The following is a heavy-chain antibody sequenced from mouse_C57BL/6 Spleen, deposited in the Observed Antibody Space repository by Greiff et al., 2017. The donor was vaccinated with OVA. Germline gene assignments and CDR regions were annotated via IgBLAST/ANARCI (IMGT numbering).Heavy chain of an antibody. V-gene: IGHV1-63*01. J-gene: IGHJ4*01. CDR2: IYPGGGYT. CDR1: GYTFTNYW. CDR3: ARRRGYDAMDY. Sequence: QVQLQQSGAELVRPGTSVKMSCKASGYTFTNYWLGWAKPRPGHGLEWIGDIYPGGGYTNYNEKFKGKATLTADKSSSTAYMQFSSLTSEDSAIYYCARRRGYDAMDYWGQGTSVTVSS.